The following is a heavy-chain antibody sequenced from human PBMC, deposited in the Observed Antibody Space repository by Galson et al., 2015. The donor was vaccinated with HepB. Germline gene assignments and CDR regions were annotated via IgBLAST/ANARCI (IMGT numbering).Heavy chain of an antibody. Sequence: LSLTCTVSGGSVSSSRYYWAWIRQPPGKGLEWIGSMSYSGSTYYNPSLKSRVTISVDTSKNQFSLNLTSVSAADTAVYFCARESGIAVVALYFDYWGRGTLVTVSS. CDR2: MSYSGST. D-gene: IGHD6-13*01. V-gene: IGHV4-39*07. CDR3: ARESGIAVVALYFDY. J-gene: IGHJ4*02. CDR1: GGSVSSSRYY.